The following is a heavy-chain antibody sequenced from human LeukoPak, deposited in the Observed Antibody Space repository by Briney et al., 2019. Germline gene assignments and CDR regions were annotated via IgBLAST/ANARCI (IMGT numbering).Heavy chain of an antibody. D-gene: IGHD3-3*01. V-gene: IGHV4-61*02. CDR2: IYTSGST. CDR3: ARDTWVDYDFWSGYYTGEDYYYYGMDV. J-gene: IGHJ6*02. Sequence: SQTLSLTCTVSGGSISSGSHYWSWIRQPAGKGLEWIGRIYTSGSTNYNPSLKSRVTISVDTSKNQFSLKLSSVTAADTAVYYCARDTWVDYDFWSGYYTGEDYYYYGMDVWGQGTTVTVSS. CDR1: GGSISSGSHY.